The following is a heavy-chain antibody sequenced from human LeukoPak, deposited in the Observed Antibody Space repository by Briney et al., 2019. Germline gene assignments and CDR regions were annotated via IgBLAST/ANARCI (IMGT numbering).Heavy chain of an antibody. Sequence: ASVKVSCKASGYTFTSYGISWVRQAPGQGLEWMGWISAYNGNTNYAQKFQGRVTVTTDTSTTTAYMELRSLRSDDTAVYYCARDHTFTVPTGYWGRGTLVTVSS. J-gene: IGHJ4*02. CDR2: ISAYNGNT. D-gene: IGHD4-17*01. CDR1: GYTFTSYG. CDR3: ARDHTFTVPTGY. V-gene: IGHV1-18*01.